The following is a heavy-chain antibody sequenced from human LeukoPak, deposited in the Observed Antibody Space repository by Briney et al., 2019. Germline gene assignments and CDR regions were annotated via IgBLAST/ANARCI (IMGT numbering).Heavy chain of an antibody. CDR3: ATTYYYDSSAGQHNWFDP. CDR1: GYTFTSYD. CDR2: MNPNSGNT. J-gene: IGHJ5*02. V-gene: IGHV1-8*01. Sequence: ASVKVSCKASGYTFTSYDINWVRQATGQGLEWMGWMNPNSGNTGYAQKFQGRVTMTRNTSISTAYIELSSLRSEDTAVYYCATTYYYDSSAGQHNWFDPWGQGTLVTVSS. D-gene: IGHD3-22*01.